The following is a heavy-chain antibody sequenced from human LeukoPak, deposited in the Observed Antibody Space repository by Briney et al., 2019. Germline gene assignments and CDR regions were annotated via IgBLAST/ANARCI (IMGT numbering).Heavy chain of an antibody. CDR3: ARGLGRELDGAFDI. V-gene: IGHV3-53*01. CDR2: IYSGGRT. J-gene: IGHJ3*02. CDR1: EFIVSSNY. D-gene: IGHD3-10*01. Sequence: PGGSLRLSCAASEFIVSSNYMSWVRQAPGKGLEWVSVIYSGGRTYYADSVKGRFTISRDNSRNTLYLQMNSLRAEDTAVYYCARGLGRELDGAFDIWGQGTMVTVSS.